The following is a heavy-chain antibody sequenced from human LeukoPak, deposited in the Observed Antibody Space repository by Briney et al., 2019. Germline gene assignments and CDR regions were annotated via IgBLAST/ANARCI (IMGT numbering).Heavy chain of an antibody. CDR1: GSTFSSYA. Sequence: GGSLRLSCAASGSTFSSYAMHWVRQAPGKGLEWVAVISYDGSNKYYADSVKGRFAISRDNSKNTLYLQMNSLRGEDTAVYYCARDYCTRCYYDYYGMDVWGQGTTVTVSS. CDR3: ARDYCTRCYYDYYGMDV. D-gene: IGHD2-8*01. V-gene: IGHV3-30*09. CDR2: ISYDGSNK. J-gene: IGHJ6*02.